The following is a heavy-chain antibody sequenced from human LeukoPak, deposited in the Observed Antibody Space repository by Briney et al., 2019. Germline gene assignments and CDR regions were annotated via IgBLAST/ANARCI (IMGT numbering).Heavy chain of an antibody. V-gene: IGHV3-64*02. Sequence: PGGSLRLSCAASGFTLSSYSMHWVRQAPGEGLEYVSAMSADGGSTYYADSVKGRFIISRDTSKNTLYLQMDSLRPEDMAVYYCARVVGHGNFVYWGQGALVTVSS. D-gene: IGHD1-26*01. CDR1: GFTLSSYS. CDR2: MSADGGST. J-gene: IGHJ4*02. CDR3: ARVVGHGNFVY.